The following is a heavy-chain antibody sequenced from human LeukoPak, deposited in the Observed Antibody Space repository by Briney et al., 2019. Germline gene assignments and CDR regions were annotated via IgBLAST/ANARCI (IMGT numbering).Heavy chain of an antibody. V-gene: IGHV1-69*13. CDR2: IIPIFGTA. Sequence: SVKVSCKASGGTFNSYAISWVRQAPGQGLEWMGGIIPIFGTANYAQKFQGRVTITADESTSTAYMELSSLRSEDTAVYYCARASPTMIVVGDAFDIWGQGTMVTVSS. CDR1: GGTFNSYA. D-gene: IGHD3-22*01. J-gene: IGHJ3*02. CDR3: ARASPTMIVVGDAFDI.